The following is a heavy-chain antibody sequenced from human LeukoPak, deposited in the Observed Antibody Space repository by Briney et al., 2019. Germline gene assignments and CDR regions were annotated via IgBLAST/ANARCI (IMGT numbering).Heavy chain of an antibody. CDR2: IYTGGNT. V-gene: IGHV3-53*01. Sequence: GGSLRLSCAASGFXVTSNYIYWVRQAPGKGLEWVSLIYTGGNTYYADSVKGRFTISRDISKNTLFLQMNSLSLADTAVYYCARKIAAADVGTFDYWGQGTLVTVSS. J-gene: IGHJ4*02. CDR3: ARKIAAADVGTFDY. D-gene: IGHD6-13*01. CDR1: GFXVTSNY.